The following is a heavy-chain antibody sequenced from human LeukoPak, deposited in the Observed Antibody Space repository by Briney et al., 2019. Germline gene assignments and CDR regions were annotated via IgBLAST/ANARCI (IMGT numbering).Heavy chain of an antibody. J-gene: IGHJ4*02. Sequence: GGSLRLSCAASGFTFINAWMAWVRQAPGKGLEWVGRIKAKAHGGTIEYAAPVKGRSTISRDDSKNTLYLQMNSLKTEDTAVYYCTTDGVGVEGATYDNWGQGTLVTVSS. V-gene: IGHV3-15*01. CDR1: GFTFINAW. CDR2: IKAKAHGGTI. D-gene: IGHD1-26*01. CDR3: TTDGVGVEGATYDN.